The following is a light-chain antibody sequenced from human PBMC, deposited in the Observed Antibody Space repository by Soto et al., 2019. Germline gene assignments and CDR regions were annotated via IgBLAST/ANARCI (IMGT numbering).Light chain of an antibody. CDR2: GNS. V-gene: IGLV1-40*01. CDR3: QSYDSSLSGV. Sequence: QAVVTQPPSVSGAPGQRVTISCTGSSSNIGAGYDVHWYQQSPGTAPKLLIYGNSNRPSGVPDRFSGSKSGTSASLAITGLQAEDEADYYCQSYDSSLSGVFGSGTKVTVL. CDR1: SSNIGAGYD. J-gene: IGLJ1*01.